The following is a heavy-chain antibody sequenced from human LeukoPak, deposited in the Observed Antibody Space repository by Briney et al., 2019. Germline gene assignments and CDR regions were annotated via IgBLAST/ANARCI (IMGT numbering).Heavy chain of an antibody. J-gene: IGHJ4*02. CDR1: GFTFSSYA. D-gene: IGHD3-3*01. V-gene: IGHV3-30*04. CDR2: ISYDGSNK. CDR3: TSYDFWSGYYRFDY. Sequence: GGSLRLSCAASGFTFSSYARHGVRQAPGKGLEWGAVISYDGSNKYYADSVKGRFTISRDNSKNTLYLQMNSLRAEDTAVYYCTSYDFWSGYYRFDYWGQGTLVTVSS.